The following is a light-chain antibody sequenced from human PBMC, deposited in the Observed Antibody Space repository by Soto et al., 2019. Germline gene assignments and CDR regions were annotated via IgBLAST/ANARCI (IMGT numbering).Light chain of an antibody. CDR2: GAS. J-gene: IGKJ1*01. Sequence: EVVLTQFPGTLSLSPGERATLSCRASQTITGTYLAWYQQKPGQAPRLLIRGASTRATGIPDRFSGGGTGTDFNLNISRVEPEDFAMYYCQQYGRSKRWTFGQGTKVEVK. CDR1: QTITGTY. V-gene: IGKV3-20*01. CDR3: QQYGRSKRWT.